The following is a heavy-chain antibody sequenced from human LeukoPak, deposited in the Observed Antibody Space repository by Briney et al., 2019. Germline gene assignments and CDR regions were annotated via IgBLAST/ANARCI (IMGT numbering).Heavy chain of an antibody. CDR3: ARDIGNSGFNLDY. J-gene: IGHJ4*02. D-gene: IGHD5-12*01. V-gene: IGHV3-33*01. CDR2: IWHDGGRK. Sequence: GGSLRLSCVVSGFTFSTHGFHWVRQAPGKGLEWVSVIWHDGGRKEYADSVRGRYTISRDNSNLYLQMNSLRAEDTAIYYCARDIGNSGFNLDYWGQGTPVTVSS. CDR1: GFTFSTHG.